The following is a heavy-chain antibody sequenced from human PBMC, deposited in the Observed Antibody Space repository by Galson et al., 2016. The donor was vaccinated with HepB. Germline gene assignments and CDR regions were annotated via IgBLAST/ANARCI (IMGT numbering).Heavy chain of an antibody. V-gene: IGHV3-30-3*01. CDR2: ISYDGSNK. D-gene: IGHD5-12*01. J-gene: IGHJ4*02. Sequence: SLRLSCAASGFIFSSYAIHWVRQAPGRGLQWVAVISYDGSNKYYAGSVKGRFTISRDNSKSTLYLQMDSLSAEDTAVYYCAREGGWLRLDYWGQGTLVTVSS. CDR1: GFIFSSYA. CDR3: AREGGWLRLDY.